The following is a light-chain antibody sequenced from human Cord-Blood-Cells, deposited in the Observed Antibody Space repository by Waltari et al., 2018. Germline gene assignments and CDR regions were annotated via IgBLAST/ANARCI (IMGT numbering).Light chain of an antibody. CDR1: SSDVGGYNF. V-gene: IGLV2-14*01. J-gene: IGLJ3*02. CDR3: SSYTGSSTWV. Sequence: QSALTQPASVSGSPGQSITISCTGTSSDVGGYNFVSWYQQHPGKAPKLMIYDGSNRPSGVSNRFSGSKSGNTASLTISGLQAEDEADYYCSSYTGSSTWVFGGGTKLTVL. CDR2: DGS.